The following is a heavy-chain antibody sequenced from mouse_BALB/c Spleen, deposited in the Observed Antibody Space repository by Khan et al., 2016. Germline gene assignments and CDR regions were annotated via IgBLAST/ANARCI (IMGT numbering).Heavy chain of an antibody. J-gene: IGHJ4*01. CDR1: GYTFSSYW. CDR2: ILPGSHSI. CDR3: ARWGLLYAMDY. Sequence: QVQLQQSGAELMKPGASVKISCKTTGYTFSSYWIEWVKQRPGHGLEWVGEILPGSHSIKYTEKFKGKATFTADTSSNTAYMQLSSLTSDDSAVYVCARWGLLYAMDYWGQGTSVTVSS. D-gene: IGHD1-1*01. V-gene: IGHV1-9*01.